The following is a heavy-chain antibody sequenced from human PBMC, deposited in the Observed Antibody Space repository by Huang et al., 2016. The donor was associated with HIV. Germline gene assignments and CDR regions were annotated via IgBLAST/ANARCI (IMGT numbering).Heavy chain of an antibody. Sequence: QIQLMQSGPELKQPGASVKVSCKASGYTFTSYGITGGRQAPGQGPVWMGWISASSGDTEYAQKFQGRVTLTTDTSTNIAYMELRSLRSDDTAKYYCARDPKYHRIGYYRQRRGIDIWGQGTMVIVSS. CDR3: ARDPKYHRIGYYRQRRGIDI. D-gene: IGHD3-22*01. CDR1: GYTFTSYG. V-gene: IGHV1-18*01. CDR2: ISASSGDT. J-gene: IGHJ3*02.